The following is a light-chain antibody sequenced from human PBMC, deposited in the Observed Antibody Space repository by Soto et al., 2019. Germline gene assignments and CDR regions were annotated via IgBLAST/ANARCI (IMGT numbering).Light chain of an antibody. CDR3: QQYHNWPPQYT. Sequence: EIVMTQSPASLSVSPGDGATLSCRASQTVASNVAWYQQKPGQGPRLLIHGASTRAAGVPARFSGSGSGTDFTLTISSLQSEDFAVYDCQQYHNWPPQYTFGHWTKLQIK. J-gene: IGKJ2*01. CDR1: QTVASN. CDR2: GAS. V-gene: IGKV3-15*01.